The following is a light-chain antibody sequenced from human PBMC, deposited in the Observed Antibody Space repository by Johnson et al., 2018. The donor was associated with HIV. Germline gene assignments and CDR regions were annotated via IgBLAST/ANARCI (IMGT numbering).Light chain of an antibody. J-gene: IGLJ1*01. V-gene: IGLV1-51*02. CDR2: EKN. CDR1: SSSIGTNY. CDR3: GTWDSSLTAHYV. Sequence: QSVLTQPPSVSAAPGQEVTISCSASSSSIGTNYVSWYQQLPGTAPKVLIYEKNKRPSGIPDRFSASKSGTSATLAITGLQTGDEADYYCGTWDSSLTAHYVFGTGTKVTVL.